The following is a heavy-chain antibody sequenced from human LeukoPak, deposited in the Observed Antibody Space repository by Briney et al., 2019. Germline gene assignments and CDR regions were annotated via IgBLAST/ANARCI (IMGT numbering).Heavy chain of an antibody. D-gene: IGHD3-22*01. J-gene: IGHJ4*02. CDR1: GFTFSSYG. CDR3: AKDQYYYDSSGYYMPDY. V-gene: IGHV3-30*18. Sequence: GRSLRLSCAASGFTFSSYGMHWVRQAPGKGLEWVAVILYDGSNKYYADSVKGRFTISRDNSKNTLYLQMNSLRAEDTAVYYCAKDQYYYDSSGYYMPDYWGQGTLVTVSS. CDR2: ILYDGSNK.